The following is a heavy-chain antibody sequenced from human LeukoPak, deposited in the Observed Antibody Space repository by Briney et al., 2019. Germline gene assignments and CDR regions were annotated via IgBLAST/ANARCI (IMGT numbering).Heavy chain of an antibody. Sequence: SETLSLTCTVSGGSISSYYWSWIRQPPGKGLEWIGYIYYSGSTNYNPSLKSRVTISVDTSKNQFSLKLSSVTAADTAVYYCARGLTNDLWSGYHGFYFDYWGQGTLVTVSS. CDR1: GGSISSYY. CDR3: ARGLTNDLWSGYHGFYFDY. V-gene: IGHV4-59*01. D-gene: IGHD3-3*01. CDR2: IYYSGST. J-gene: IGHJ4*02.